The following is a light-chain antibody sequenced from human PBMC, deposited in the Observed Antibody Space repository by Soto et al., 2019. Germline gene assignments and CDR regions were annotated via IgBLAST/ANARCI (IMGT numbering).Light chain of an antibody. CDR3: QQYGSSVT. CDR1: QSVSSSY. Sequence: EIVLTQSPGTLSLSPGERATLSCRASQSVSSSYLAWYQQIPGQAPRLLIYDASRWATAIPDRFSGRGSGTDFTLTISRLEPEDFAVYYCQQYGSSVTFGGGTKVEIK. CDR2: DAS. J-gene: IGKJ4*01. V-gene: IGKV3-20*01.